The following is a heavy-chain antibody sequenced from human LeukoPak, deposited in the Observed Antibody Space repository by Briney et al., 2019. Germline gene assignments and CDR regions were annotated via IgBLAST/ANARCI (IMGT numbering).Heavy chain of an antibody. CDR2: ISAGGTT. D-gene: IGHD5-12*01. CDR3: TTAPTRNWLPYFEY. V-gene: IGHV3-15*01. CDR1: EVTVSNAW. J-gene: IGHJ4*02. Sequence: GGSLRLSCAASEVTVSNAWMSWVRQAPGKGLEWVGRISAGGTTDYAAPVKGRFTVSRDETKNTLCLQMNSLKTEDTAVYYCTTAPTRNWLPYFEYWGLGTLVTVSS.